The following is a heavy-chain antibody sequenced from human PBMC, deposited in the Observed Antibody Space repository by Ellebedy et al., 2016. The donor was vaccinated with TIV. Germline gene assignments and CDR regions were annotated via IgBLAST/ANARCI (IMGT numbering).Heavy chain of an antibody. J-gene: IGHJ4*02. Sequence: ASVKVSCKASGYTFTSYYMHWVRQAPGQGLEWMGIINPSGGSTTYAQKLQGRVTMTRDTSKNQFSLKLSSVTAADTAVYYCARDGFVGAFDYWGQGTLVTVSS. D-gene: IGHD1-26*01. CDR2: INPSGGST. V-gene: IGHV1-46*04. CDR3: ARDGFVGAFDY. CDR1: GYTFTSYY.